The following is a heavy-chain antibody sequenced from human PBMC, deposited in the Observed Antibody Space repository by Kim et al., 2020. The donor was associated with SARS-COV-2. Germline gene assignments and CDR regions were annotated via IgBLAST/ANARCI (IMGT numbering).Heavy chain of an antibody. CDR3: ARDGYYYGSGSSRFDY. Sequence: SETLSLICTVSGGSISSSSYYWGWIRQPPGKGLEWIGSIYYSGSTYYNPSLKSRVTISVDTSKNQFSLKLSSVTAADTAVYYCARDGYYYGSGSSRFDY. CDR2: IYYSGST. V-gene: IGHV4-39*07. D-gene: IGHD3-10*01. J-gene: IGHJ4*01. CDR1: GGSISSSSYY.